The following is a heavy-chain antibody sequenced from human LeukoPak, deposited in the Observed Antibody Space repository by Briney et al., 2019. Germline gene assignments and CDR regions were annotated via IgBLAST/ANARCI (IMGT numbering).Heavy chain of an antibody. J-gene: IGHJ4*02. V-gene: IGHV3-30*18. D-gene: IGHD3-10*01. CDR2: ISYDGSNK. CDR3: AKDQKAGSGSFKYYFDY. CDR1: GFTFSSYG. Sequence: GRSLRLSCAASGFTFSSYGMHWVRQAPGKGLEWVAVISYDGSNKYYADSVKGRFTISRDNSKNTLYLQMNSLRAEDTAVYYCAKDQKAGSGSFKYYFDYWGQGTLVTVSS.